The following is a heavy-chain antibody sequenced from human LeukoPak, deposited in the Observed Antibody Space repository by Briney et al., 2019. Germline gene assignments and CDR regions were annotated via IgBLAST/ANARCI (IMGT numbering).Heavy chain of an antibody. CDR2: ISSSSDII. D-gene: IGHD1-26*01. CDR3: ARDWSSGRHDEYFPH. J-gene: IGHJ1*01. Sequence: GGSLRLSCAASGFTFSSYSMNWVRQAPGKGLEWVSYISSSSDIIHYTESVKGRFTISRDNAKNSVYLQMNSLRAEDTAVYYCARDWSSGRHDEYFPHWGQGTLVTVSS. CDR1: GFTFSSYS. V-gene: IGHV3-48*01.